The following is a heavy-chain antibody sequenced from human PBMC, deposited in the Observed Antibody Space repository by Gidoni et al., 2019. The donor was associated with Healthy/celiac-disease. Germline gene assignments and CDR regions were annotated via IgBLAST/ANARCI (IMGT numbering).Heavy chain of an antibody. J-gene: IGHJ6*02. CDR1: GFTFSSYS. CDR2: ISSSSSYI. CDR3: ARAAIYCSSTSCYGMDV. Sequence: EVQLVESGGGLVKPGGSLRLSCAASGFTFSSYSMNWVRQAPGKGLEWVSSISSSSSYIYYADSVKGRFTISRDNANNSLYLQMNSLRAEDTAVYYCARAAIYCSSTSCYGMDVWGQGTTVTVSS. V-gene: IGHV3-21*01. D-gene: IGHD2-2*01.